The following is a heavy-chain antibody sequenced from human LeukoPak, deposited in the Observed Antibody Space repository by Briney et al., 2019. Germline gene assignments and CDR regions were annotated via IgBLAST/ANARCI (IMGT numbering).Heavy chain of an antibody. CDR3: ARGWLVVHSSGYYNIDY. J-gene: IGHJ4*02. V-gene: IGHV1-46*01. D-gene: IGHD3-22*01. CDR2: INPSDGTT. CDR1: GYTLTSYY. Sequence: ASVKVSCKASGYTLTSYYMHWVRQVPGQGLEWTGIINPSDGTTRYAQKFQGRVTMTRDTSTSTVYMELSSLRSEDTAVYYCARGWLVVHSSGYYNIDYWDQGTLVTVSS.